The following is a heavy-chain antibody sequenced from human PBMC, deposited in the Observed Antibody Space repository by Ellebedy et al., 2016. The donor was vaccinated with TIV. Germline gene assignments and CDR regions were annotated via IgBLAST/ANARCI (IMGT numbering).Heavy chain of an antibody. CDR2: ISAYTGDT. Sequence: ASVKVSCKASGYTFSSYGISWVRQAPGEGLQWMGWISAYTGDTDYAQMFQGRVTMTSDSFLNTGYMQLTRLGSDDTAVYYCARLSGSPRGYWGQGTLVTVSS. CDR1: GYTFSSYG. CDR3: ARLSGSPRGY. D-gene: IGHD3-10*01. J-gene: IGHJ4*02. V-gene: IGHV1-18*01.